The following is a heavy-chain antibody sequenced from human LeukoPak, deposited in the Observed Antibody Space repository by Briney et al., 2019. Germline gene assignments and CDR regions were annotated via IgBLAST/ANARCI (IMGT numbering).Heavy chain of an antibody. D-gene: IGHD6-13*01. CDR2: IKQDGSEK. V-gene: IGHV3-7*03. Sequence: GGSLRLSCAASGFTFSSYWMSWVRQAPGKGLEWVANIKQDGSEKYYVDSVKGRFTISRDNAKNSLYLQMNSLRAEDTALYYCARDLYSSSWYFVSPGGYWGQGTLVTVFS. CDR3: ARDLYSSSWYFVSPGGY. CDR1: GFTFSSYW. J-gene: IGHJ4*02.